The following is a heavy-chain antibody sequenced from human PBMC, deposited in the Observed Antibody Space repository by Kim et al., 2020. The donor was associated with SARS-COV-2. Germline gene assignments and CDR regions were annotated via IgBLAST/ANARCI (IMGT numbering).Heavy chain of an antibody. CDR1: GGSISSYY. J-gene: IGHJ3*01. Sequence: SETLSLTCTVSGGSISSYYWSWIRQPPGKGLEWIGYIYYSGSTNYNPSLKSRVTISVDTSKNQFSLKLSSVTAADTAVYYCARVRRITIFGVVITDAFVLWGQGTMVTVSS. CDR2: IYYSGST. D-gene: IGHD3-3*01. CDR3: ARVRRITIFGVVITDAFVL. V-gene: IGHV4-59*01.